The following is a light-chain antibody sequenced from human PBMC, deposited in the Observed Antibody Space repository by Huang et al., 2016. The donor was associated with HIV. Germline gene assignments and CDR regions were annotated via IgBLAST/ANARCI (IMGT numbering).Light chain of an antibody. CDR3: HQSSSFPLT. J-gene: IGKJ4*01. CDR1: QTIGRS. V-gene: IGKV6D-21*02. CDR2: YAS. Sequence: EIVLTQSPDFQSVTPEEKVTITCRASQTIGRSLHWYQQKADQSPKVLIKYASQSISGVPSRFSCSGSGTEFTLTIDGLEAEDAAVYYCHQSSSFPLTFGGGTKVEIK.